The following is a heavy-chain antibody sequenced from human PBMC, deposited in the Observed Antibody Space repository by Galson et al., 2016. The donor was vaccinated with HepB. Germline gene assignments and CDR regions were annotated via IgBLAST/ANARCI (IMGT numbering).Heavy chain of an antibody. J-gene: IGHJ4*02. CDR2: IKGDGSST. Sequence: SLRLSCAASGFTIRNSWMHWVRQAPGKGLVWVSRIKGDGSSTNYADSVKDRFIISRDNARNTLYLQMNSLRDEDTAIYYCGSLDGNSSNWWGQGTLVTVSS. CDR3: GSLDGNSSNW. V-gene: IGHV3-74*01. D-gene: IGHD6-13*01. CDR1: GFTIRNSW.